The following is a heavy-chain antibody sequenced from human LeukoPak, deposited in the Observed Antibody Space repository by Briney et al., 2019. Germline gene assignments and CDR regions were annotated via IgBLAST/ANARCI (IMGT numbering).Heavy chain of an antibody. CDR3: ARDPYSSSWYARPGFDY. D-gene: IGHD6-13*01. V-gene: IGHV1-46*01. Sequence: ASVKVSCKASVYTFTSHYMHWVRQAPGQGLEWMGIINPSGGSTSYAQKFQGRVTMTRDTSTSTVYMELSSLRSEDTAVYYCARDPYSSSWYARPGFDYWGQGTLVTVSS. CDR1: VYTFTSHY. CDR2: INPSGGST. J-gene: IGHJ4*02.